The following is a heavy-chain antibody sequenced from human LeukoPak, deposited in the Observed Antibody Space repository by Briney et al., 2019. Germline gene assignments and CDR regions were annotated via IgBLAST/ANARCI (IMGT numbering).Heavy chain of an antibody. D-gene: IGHD3-22*01. CDR3: ARDSAHDSSGYYLP. J-gene: IGHJ5*02. Sequence: EASVKVSCKASGYIFTSYGISWVRQAPGQGLEWMGWISAYNGNTNYAQKLQGRVTMTTDTSTSTAYMELRSLRSDDTAVYFCARDSAHDSSGYYLPWGQGTLVTVSS. V-gene: IGHV1-18*01. CDR2: ISAYNGNT. CDR1: GYIFTSYG.